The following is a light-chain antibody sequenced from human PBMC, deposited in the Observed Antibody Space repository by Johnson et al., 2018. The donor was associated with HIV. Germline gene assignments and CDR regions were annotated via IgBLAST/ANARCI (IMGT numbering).Light chain of an antibody. V-gene: IGLV1-51*01. CDR3: GTWDGGLSVYV. J-gene: IGLJ1*01. CDR2: DNN. Sequence: QSVLTQPPSVSAAPGQKVTISCSGSSSNIGNNFVSWYQQLPGRAPKLLIYDNNKRPSGIPDRFSGSKSGTSATLGITGLQTGDEANYYCGTWDGGLSVYVFGTGTEFTVL. CDR1: SSNIGNNF.